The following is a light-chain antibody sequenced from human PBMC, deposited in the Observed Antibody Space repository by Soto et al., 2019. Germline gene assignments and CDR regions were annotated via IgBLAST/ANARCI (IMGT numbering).Light chain of an antibody. CDR3: LQATNWPWT. CDR1: QSLLYSDGDTY. Sequence: VMTQSPLSLSVPLGQSASISCRSSQSLLYSDGDTYLNWYHQRPGQSPRRLIHKVSQRDSGVPDRISGSGSGTDFTLEISRVEAEDVGVYYCLQATNWPWTFGQGTKVDI. J-gene: IGKJ1*01. V-gene: IGKV2-30*01. CDR2: KVS.